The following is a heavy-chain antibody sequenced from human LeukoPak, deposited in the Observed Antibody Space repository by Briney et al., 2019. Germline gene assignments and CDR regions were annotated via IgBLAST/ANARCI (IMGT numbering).Heavy chain of an antibody. J-gene: IGHJ4*02. V-gene: IGHV4-31*03. D-gene: IGHD5-24*01. CDR3: AGSRDGYNLRTDY. CDR1: GGSISSGGYY. Sequence: PSQTLSLTCTVSGGSISSGGYYWSWIRQHPGKGLEWIGYIYYSGSTYYNPSLKSRVTISVETSKNQFSLKLSSVTAADTAVYHCAGSRDGYNLRTDYWGQGTLVTVSS. CDR2: IYYSGST.